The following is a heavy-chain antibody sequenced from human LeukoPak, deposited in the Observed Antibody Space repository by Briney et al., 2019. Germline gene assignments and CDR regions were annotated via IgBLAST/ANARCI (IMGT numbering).Heavy chain of an antibody. J-gene: IGHJ4*02. CDR3: AANYYGSGSHDY. CDR2: IDHSGGT. D-gene: IGHD3-10*01. Sequence: SETLSLTCAVSGGSISSSNWWNWVRQPPGKGLEWIGEIDHSGGTNYNPSLKSRVTISVDKSKNQFSLKLSSVTAADTAVYYCAANYYGSGSHDYWGREPWSPSPQ. V-gene: IGHV4-4*02. CDR1: GGSISSSNW.